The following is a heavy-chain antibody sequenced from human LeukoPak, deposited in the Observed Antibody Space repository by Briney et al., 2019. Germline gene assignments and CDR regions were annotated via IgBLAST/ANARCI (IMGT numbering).Heavy chain of an antibody. CDR2: ISGSGGST. D-gene: IGHD3-10*01. CDR1: GFTFSSYG. J-gene: IGHJ4*02. CDR3: AKGVAGILWFGEFDY. Sequence: GGSLRLSCAASGFTFSSYGMSWVRQAPGKGLEWVSAISGSGGSTYYADSVKGRFTISRDNSKNTLYLQMNSLRAEDTAVYYCAKGVAGILWFGEFDYWGQGTLVTVSS. V-gene: IGHV3-23*01.